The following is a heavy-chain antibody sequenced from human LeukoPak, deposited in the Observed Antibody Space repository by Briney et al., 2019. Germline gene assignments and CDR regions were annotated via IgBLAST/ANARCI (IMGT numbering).Heavy chain of an antibody. Sequence: PGGSLRLSCATSGFTFSSYGMSWVRQAPGKGLKWVSGISGSDGSTYYADSVKGRFTISRDNSKNTLYLQMNSLRAEDTAVYYCAKYRAARPNYFDYWGQGTLVTVSS. D-gene: IGHD6-6*01. CDR2: ISGSDGST. CDR1: GFTFSSYG. V-gene: IGHV3-23*01. CDR3: AKYRAARPNYFDY. J-gene: IGHJ4*02.